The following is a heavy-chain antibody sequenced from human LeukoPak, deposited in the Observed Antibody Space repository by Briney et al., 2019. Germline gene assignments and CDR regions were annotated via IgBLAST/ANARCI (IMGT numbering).Heavy chain of an antibody. D-gene: IGHD4-17*01. Sequence: PGGSLRLSCAASRFTFSSYSMNWVRQAPEKGLEWVSSISSSSSYIYYADSVKGRFTISRDNAKNSLYLQMNSLRAEDTAVYYCARSGDYGDYVVDYWGQGTLVTVSS. CDR1: RFTFSSYS. V-gene: IGHV3-21*01. J-gene: IGHJ4*02. CDR3: ARSGDYGDYVVDY. CDR2: ISSSSSYI.